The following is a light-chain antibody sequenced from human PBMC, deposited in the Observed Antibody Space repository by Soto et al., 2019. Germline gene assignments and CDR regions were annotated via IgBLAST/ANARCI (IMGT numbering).Light chain of an antibody. CDR3: QHYYGTPPIS. Sequence: EIVMTQSPATLSLSPGQTATLSCRASQSVSSYLAWYQQKPGQAPRLLISGASRRATGIPDRFSGSGSGTDFTLTISRLEPEDFALYYCQHYYGTPPISFGQGTRLEI. J-gene: IGKJ5*01. V-gene: IGKV3-20*01. CDR1: QSVSSY. CDR2: GAS.